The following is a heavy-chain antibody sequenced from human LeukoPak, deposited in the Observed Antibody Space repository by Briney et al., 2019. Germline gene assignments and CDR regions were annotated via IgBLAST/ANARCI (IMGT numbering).Heavy chain of an antibody. V-gene: IGHV3-74*01. Sequence: GSLRLSCATSGFTLSSFWMHWVRQPPGKGLVWVSRINSDGTDTNYADSAKGRFTISRDNTKNTVYLQMNSLGAEDTAMYYCARGAWGYSVHFDNWGQGALVTVSS. D-gene: IGHD3-16*01. CDR1: GFTLSSFW. CDR3: ARGAWGYSVHFDN. J-gene: IGHJ4*02. CDR2: INSDGTDT.